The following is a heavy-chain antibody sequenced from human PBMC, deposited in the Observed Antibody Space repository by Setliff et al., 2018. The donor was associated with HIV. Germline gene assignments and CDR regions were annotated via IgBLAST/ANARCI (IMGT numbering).Heavy chain of an antibody. Sequence: VASVKVSCKASGGTFSSYAISWVRQAPGQGLEWMGGIIPIFGTANYAQKFQGRVTITADESTSTAYMELSSLGSEDPAVYYCAGRQGKVGGGVALDYWGQGTLVTVSS. D-gene: IGHD1-26*01. CDR1: GGTFSSYA. J-gene: IGHJ4*02. V-gene: IGHV1-69*13. CDR2: IIPIFGTA. CDR3: AGRQGKVGGGVALDY.